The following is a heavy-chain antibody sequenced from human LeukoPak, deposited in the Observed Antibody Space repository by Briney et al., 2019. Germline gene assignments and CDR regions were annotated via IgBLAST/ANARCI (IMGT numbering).Heavy chain of an antibody. D-gene: IGHD5-18*01. V-gene: IGHV3-48*02. CDR1: GFTFSTYS. J-gene: IGHJ4*02. Sequence: GGSLGLSCAASGFTFSTYSMNWVRQAPGKGLEWVSFISTGSSTIYYADSVKGRFTISRDNAKNSLYLQMSSLRDEDTAVYYCARVAEIQLWLRSAFDYWGQGTLVTVSS. CDR2: ISTGSSTI. CDR3: ARVAEIQLWLRSAFDY.